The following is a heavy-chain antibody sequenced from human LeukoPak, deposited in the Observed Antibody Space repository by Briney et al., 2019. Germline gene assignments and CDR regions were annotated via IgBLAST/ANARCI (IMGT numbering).Heavy chain of an antibody. D-gene: IGHD3-3*01. CDR1: GGSFSGYY. J-gene: IGHJ3*02. V-gene: IGHV4-34*01. Sequence: SETLSLTCAVYGGSFSGYYWSWIRQPPGKGLEWIGEINHSGSTNYNPSLKSRVTISVDTSKNQFSLKLSSVTAADTAVYYCASTLLFLSRHDAFDIWGQGTMVTVSS. CDR2: INHSGST. CDR3: ASTLLFLSRHDAFDI.